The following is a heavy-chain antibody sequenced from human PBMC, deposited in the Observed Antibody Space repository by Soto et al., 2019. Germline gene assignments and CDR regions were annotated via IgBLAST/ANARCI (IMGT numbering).Heavy chain of an antibody. J-gene: IGHJ6*04. CDR1: GGSISSYY. CDR2: IYYSGST. CDR3: ASDVSEYDHNHCYLQDF. D-gene: IGHD2-21*02. V-gene: IGHV4-59*01. Sequence: PSETLSLTCAVSGGSISSYYWSWIRQPPGKGLEWIGYIYYSGSTNYNPSLKSRVTISVDTSKNQFSLKLSSVTAADTAVYYCASDVSEYDHNHCYLQDFWTKGTTVLVSS.